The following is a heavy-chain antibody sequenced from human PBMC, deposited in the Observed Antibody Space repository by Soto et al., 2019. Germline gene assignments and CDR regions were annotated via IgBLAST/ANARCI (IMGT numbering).Heavy chain of an antibody. CDR1: GFTFSSYG. D-gene: IGHD3-10*01. J-gene: IGHJ6*02. V-gene: IGHV3-23*01. Sequence: EVHLLESGGGLVQPGGSLRLSCAASGFTFSSYGMSWVRQAPGKGLEWVSAIRVSGGSTYYADSVKGRFTISTDNSKNPVYLQMNLLRAEDTAVYYCAKPVKVGPGYYYAMDVWGQGTTVTVSS. CDR3: AKPVKVGPGYYYAMDV. CDR2: IRVSGGST.